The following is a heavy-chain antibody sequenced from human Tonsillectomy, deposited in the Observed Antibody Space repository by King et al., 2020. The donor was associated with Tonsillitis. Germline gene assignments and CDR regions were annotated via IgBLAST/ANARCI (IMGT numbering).Heavy chain of an antibody. CDR1: GYTLSEVS. CDR3: ATGRLTTVIDY. CDR2: FDPEDGEA. V-gene: IGHV1-24*01. Sequence: VQLVQSGAEVKKPGASVKVSCKVSGYTLSEVSMLWVRQAPGKGPECMGGFDPEDGEAIYAQKFQGRVTMTEDTSSNTAYMELRSLRSDDTAVYYCATGRLTTVIDYWGQGTLVTVSS. D-gene: IGHD4-11*01. J-gene: IGHJ4*02.